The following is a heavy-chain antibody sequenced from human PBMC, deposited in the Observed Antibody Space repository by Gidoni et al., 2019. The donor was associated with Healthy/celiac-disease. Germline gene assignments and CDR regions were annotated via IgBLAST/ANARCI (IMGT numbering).Heavy chain of an antibody. CDR2: IYYSGST. J-gene: IGHJ4*02. V-gene: IGHV4-61*01. CDR1: GGSVSSGSYY. Sequence: QVQLQESGPGLVKPSETLSLTCTVSGGSVSSGSYYWSWIRQPPGQGLECIGYIYYSGSTNYNPSLKRRVTISVDTSKNQFSRKLSSVTAADTAVYYWARVIRCSGGSCHVIDYWGQGTLVTGSS. CDR3: ARVIRCSGGSCHVIDY. D-gene: IGHD2-15*01.